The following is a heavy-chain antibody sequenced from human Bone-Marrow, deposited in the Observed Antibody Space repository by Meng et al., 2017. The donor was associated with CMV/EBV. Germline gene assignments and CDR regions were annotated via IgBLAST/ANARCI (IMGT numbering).Heavy chain of an antibody. CDR2: IKQGGGEK. D-gene: IGHD2-15*01. Sequence: GESLKISCAASGFTFSGYWMNWVRQAPGRGLEWVANIKQGGGEKNYVDSVKGRFTISRDNAKNSLYLQMDSLRAEDTAVYYCATYLGHCESGACQPQYYGMDVWGQGTTATVSS. V-gene: IGHV3-7*01. J-gene: IGHJ6*02. CDR3: ATYLGHCESGACQPQYYGMDV. CDR1: GFTFSGYW.